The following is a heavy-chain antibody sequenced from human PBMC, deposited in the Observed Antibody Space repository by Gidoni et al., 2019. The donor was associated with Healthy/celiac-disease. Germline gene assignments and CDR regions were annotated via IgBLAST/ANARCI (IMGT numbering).Heavy chain of an antibody. D-gene: IGHD3-22*01. CDR3: ATLTYYYDSSGYLPSDY. CDR2: IHPSGGST. J-gene: IGHJ4*02. V-gene: IGHV1-46*01. Sequence: QVQLVQSGAEVTKPGASVKDSCTASGYTFTSYYMTWVRQSPGQALEWMGIIHPSGGSTSYAQKFQGRVTMTRDTSTSTVYMELSSLRSEDTAVYYCATLTYYYDSSGYLPSDYWGQGTLVTVSS. CDR1: GYTFTSYY.